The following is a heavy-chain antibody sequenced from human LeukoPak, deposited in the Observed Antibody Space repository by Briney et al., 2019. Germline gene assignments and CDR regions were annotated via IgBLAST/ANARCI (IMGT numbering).Heavy chain of an antibody. J-gene: IGHJ4*02. V-gene: IGHV3-11*05. D-gene: IGHD3-9*01. Sequence: GGSLRLSCAASGFSFSYYYMGWIRQPPGKGLEWVSYISTTTSYTNYADSVKGLLSISRDNAKNSLCLQMNSLRAEDTALYYCARARLATGYYFDCWGQGTLVTVSS. CDR3: ARARLATGYYFDC. CDR2: ISTTTSYT. CDR1: GFSFSYYY.